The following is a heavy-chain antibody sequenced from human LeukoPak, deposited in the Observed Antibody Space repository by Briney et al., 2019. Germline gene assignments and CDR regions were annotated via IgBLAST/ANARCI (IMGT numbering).Heavy chain of an antibody. J-gene: IGHJ4*02. CDR3: ARDSGSGSFDY. D-gene: IGHD3-22*01. CDR1: GGSISSYY. V-gene: IGHV4-59*01. Sequence: SETLSLTCTVSGGSISSYYWSWIRQPPGKGLEWIGYIYYSGSTNYNPSLKSRVTISVDTSKNQFSLKLSSVTAADTAVYYCARDSGSGSFDYWGQGTLVTVSS. CDR2: IYYSGST.